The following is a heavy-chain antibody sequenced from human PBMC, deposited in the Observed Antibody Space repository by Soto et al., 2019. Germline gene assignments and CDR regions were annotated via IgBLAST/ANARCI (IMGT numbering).Heavy chain of an antibody. D-gene: IGHD3-16*02. CDR1: GFTFSSYG. Sequence: GGSLRLSCAASGFTFSSYGMHWVRQAPGKGLEWVAVISYDGSNKYYADSVKGRFTISRDNSKNTLYLQMNSLRAEDTAVYYCAKDTYYDYVWGSYRYTNWFDPWGQGTLVTVSS. CDR2: ISYDGSNK. J-gene: IGHJ5*02. V-gene: IGHV3-30*18. CDR3: AKDTYYDYVWGSYRYTNWFDP.